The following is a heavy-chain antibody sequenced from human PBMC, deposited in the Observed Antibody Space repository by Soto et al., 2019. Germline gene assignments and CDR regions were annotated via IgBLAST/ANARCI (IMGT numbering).Heavy chain of an antibody. CDR1: GFTFSYHA. J-gene: IGHJ6*02. D-gene: IGHD1-1*01. CDR2: ISYDGDNK. Sequence: SVGGVVQPGRSLRLSCAASGFTFSYHALNWVRQAPGKGLEWVAVISYDGDNKYIAEAVKGRLTISRDNPKNTVSLQMNSLRTEDTAMYFCARGRTTSAFSVMDVWGQGTTVTVSS. CDR3: ARGRTTSAFSVMDV. V-gene: IGHV3-30-3*01.